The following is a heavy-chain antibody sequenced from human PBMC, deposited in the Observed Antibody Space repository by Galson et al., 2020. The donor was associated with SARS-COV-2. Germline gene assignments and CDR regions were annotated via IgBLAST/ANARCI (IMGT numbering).Heavy chain of an antibody. J-gene: IGHJ6*02. D-gene: IGHD3-10*01. CDR2: IYSGGST. V-gene: IGHV3-66*01. CDR1: GFTVSSNY. Sequence: GESLKISCAASGFTVSSNYMSWVRQAPGKGLEWVSVIYSGGSTYYADSVKGRFTISRDNSKNTLYLQMNSLRAEDTAVYYWARDLDVRGGMDVWGQGTTGTVSS. CDR3: ARDLDVRGGMDV.